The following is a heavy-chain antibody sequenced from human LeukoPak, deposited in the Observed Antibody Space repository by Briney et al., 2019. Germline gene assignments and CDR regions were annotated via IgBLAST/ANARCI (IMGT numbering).Heavy chain of an antibody. V-gene: IGHV4-59*08. J-gene: IGHJ4*02. D-gene: IGHD4-17*01. CDR3: ASYGDYPYYFDY. Sequence: SETLPLTCTVSGGSISSYYWSWIRQPPGKGLEWIGYIYYSGSTNYNPSLKSRVTISVDTSKNQFSLKLSSVTAADTAVYYCASYGDYPYYFDYWGQGTLVTVS. CDR2: IYYSGST. CDR1: GGSISSYY.